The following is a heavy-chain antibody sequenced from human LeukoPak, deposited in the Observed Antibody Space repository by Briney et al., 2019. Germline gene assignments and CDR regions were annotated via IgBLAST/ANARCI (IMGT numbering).Heavy chain of an antibody. D-gene: IGHD2-21*01. V-gene: IGHV3-7*01. CDR3: ARSLWPEDY. CDR1: GFIYSSFW. CDR2: IEPDGSGK. J-gene: IGHJ4*02. Sequence: GESLKISCAASGFIYSSFWMSWVRQAPGKGLEWVANIEPDGSGKNYVDSVRGRFTISRDNAKNSLYLQMNSVRVEDSAVYYCARSLWPEDYWGQGTLVTVSS.